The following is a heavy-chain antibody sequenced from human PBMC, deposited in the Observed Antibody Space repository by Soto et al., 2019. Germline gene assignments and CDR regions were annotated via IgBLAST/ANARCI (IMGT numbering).Heavy chain of an antibody. J-gene: IGHJ5*02. V-gene: IGHV4-30-4*01. CDR2: IYYSGST. CDR1: GGSISSGDYY. Sequence: PSETLSLTCTVSGGSISSGDYYWSWIRQPPGKGLEWIGYIYYSGSTYYNPSLKSRVTISVDTSKNQFSLKLSSVTAADTAVCYCATATFQVPFDPWGQGTLVTVSS. CDR3: ATATFQVPFDP.